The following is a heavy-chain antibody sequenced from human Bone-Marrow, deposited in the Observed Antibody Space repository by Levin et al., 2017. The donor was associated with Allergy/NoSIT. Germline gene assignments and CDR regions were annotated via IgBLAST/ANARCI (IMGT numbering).Heavy chain of an antibody. J-gene: IGHJ5*02. CDR1: GGTFDSYA. CDR2: IIPIFGTT. Sequence: PGGSLRLSCKASGGTFDSYAINWVRQAPGQGLEWVGEIIPIFGTTNYAQRFQGRVTFTADESTRTAYMELSSLRSEDTAVYYCARTPNLRDGYNLSWGQGTVVTVSS. D-gene: IGHD5-24*01. V-gene: IGHV1-69*01. CDR3: ARTPNLRDGYNLS.